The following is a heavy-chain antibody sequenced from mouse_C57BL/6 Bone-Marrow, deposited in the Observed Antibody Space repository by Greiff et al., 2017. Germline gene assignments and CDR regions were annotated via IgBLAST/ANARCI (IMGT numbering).Heavy chain of an antibody. V-gene: IGHV5-12*01. Sequence: EVQVVESGGGLVQPGGSLKLSCAASGFTFSDYYMYWVRQTPEKRLEWVTYISNGGGSTYYPDTVKGRFTISRDNAKNTLYLQMSRLKSEDTAMYYCARLYYYGSSSYYFDYWGQGTTLTVSS. CDR1: GFTFSDYY. CDR2: ISNGGGST. J-gene: IGHJ2*01. CDR3: ARLYYYGSSSYYFDY. D-gene: IGHD1-1*01.